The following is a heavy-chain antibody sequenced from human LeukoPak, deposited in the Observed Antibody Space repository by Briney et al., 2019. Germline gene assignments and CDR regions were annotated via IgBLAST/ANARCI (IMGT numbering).Heavy chain of an antibody. D-gene: IGHD3-9*01. CDR3: AKWEDYDILTGYFDSDY. CDR1: GFTFSNYA. Sequence: AASLSLSCAASGFTFSNYAMSWIRQAPGKGLEWVSAVSGRDDSTYYAASVKGRFTISSDTSKKTLYLQMSSLRAEDTAVYYSAKWEDYDILTGYFDSDYWGQGTLVTVSS. CDR2: VSGRDDST. V-gene: IGHV3-23*01. J-gene: IGHJ4*02.